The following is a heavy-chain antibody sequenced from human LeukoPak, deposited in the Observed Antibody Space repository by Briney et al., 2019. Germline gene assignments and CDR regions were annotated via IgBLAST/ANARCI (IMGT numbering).Heavy chain of an antibody. Sequence: PSETLSLTCTVSGGSISSYYWNWIRQPPGKGLEWIGYIYYNGATNYNPSLKSRVTISVDTSKSQFSLNLSSVTAADTAVYYCARVVCSSTSCEKRGAFDIWGQGTMVTVSS. J-gene: IGHJ3*02. V-gene: IGHV4-59*01. CDR1: GGSISSYY. CDR2: IYYNGAT. CDR3: ARVVCSSTSCEKRGAFDI. D-gene: IGHD2-2*01.